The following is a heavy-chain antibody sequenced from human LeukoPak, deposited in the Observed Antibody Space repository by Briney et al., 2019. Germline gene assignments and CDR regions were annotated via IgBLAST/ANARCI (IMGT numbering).Heavy chain of an antibody. CDR3: ARTSRDSSGYYYYFDY. D-gene: IGHD3-22*01. CDR1: GGSISSYY. CDR2: IYYSGST. Sequence: SETLSLTCTVSGGSISSYYWSWIRQPPGKGLEWIGYIYYSGSTNYNPSLKSRVTISVYTSKNQFSLKLSSVTAADTAVYYCARTSRDSSGYYYYFDYWGQGTLVTVSS. V-gene: IGHV4-59*01. J-gene: IGHJ4*02.